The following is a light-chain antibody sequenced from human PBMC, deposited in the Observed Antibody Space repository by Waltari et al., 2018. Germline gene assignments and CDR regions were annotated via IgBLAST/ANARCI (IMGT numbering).Light chain of an antibody. J-gene: IGLJ1*01. CDR3: SSYADNTIFV. Sequence: QSALTQPPSASGSPGQSVPISCTGTSSDVGAYNHVPWHQQHPGKAPKLMIYEVNKRPSGVPDRFSGSKSGNTASLTVSGLQAEDEADYYCSSYADNTIFVFGTGTKVTVL. CDR1: SSDVGAYNH. V-gene: IGLV2-8*01. CDR2: EVN.